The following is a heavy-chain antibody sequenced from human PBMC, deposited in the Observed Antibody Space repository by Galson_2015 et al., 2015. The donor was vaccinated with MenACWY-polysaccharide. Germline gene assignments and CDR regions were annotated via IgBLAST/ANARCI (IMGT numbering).Heavy chain of an antibody. CDR3: ARVEKYSGSFYILY. D-gene: IGHD1-26*01. CDR2: IFHSGTT. J-gene: IGHJ4*02. V-gene: IGHV4-38-2*01. Sequence: ETLSLTCAVSDYSIRSGYFWGWIRQPPGKGLEWIASIFHSGTTYYNPSLTSRVTISVDTAKNQFSLKLSSVTAADTAVYYCARVEKYSGSFYILYWGQGTLVTVSS. CDR1: DYSIRSGYF.